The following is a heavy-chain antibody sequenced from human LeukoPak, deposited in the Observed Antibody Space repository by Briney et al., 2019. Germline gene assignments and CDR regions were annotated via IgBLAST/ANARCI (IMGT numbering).Heavy chain of an antibody. Sequence: GGSLRLSCADSGFTFSSYAMHWVRQAPGKGLEWVAVISYDGSNKYYADSVKGRFTISRDNSKSTLYPQMNSLRDDDSAAYFCARVYLERLTAGYFDHWGQGTQVTVSP. CDR1: GFTFSSYA. CDR3: ARVYLERLTAGYFDH. J-gene: IGHJ4*02. D-gene: IGHD2-8*01. CDR2: ISYDGSNK. V-gene: IGHV3-30-3*01.